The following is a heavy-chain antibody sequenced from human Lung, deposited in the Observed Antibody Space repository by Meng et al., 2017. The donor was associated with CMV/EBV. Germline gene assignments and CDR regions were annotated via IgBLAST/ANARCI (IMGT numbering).Heavy chain of an antibody. CDR3: ATFKQQPVGGTYWYSDL. V-gene: IGHV3-66*02. D-gene: IGHD6-13*01. Sequence: GESLKISCAASGLTVSGNDMTWVRQAPGKGLEWVSLIHRDGNTYYGDSVKGRFTSSRDNSMNTLYLQMNSLKTEDTAVYYCATFKQQPVGGTYWYSDLWGRGTXVTVYS. J-gene: IGHJ2*01. CDR2: IHRDGNT. CDR1: GLTVSGND.